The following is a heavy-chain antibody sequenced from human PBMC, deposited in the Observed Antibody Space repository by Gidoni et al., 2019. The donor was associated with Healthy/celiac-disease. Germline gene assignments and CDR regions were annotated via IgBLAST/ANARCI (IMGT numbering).Heavy chain of an antibody. Sequence: QVQLQQWGAGLLKPSETLSLTCAVYGGSFSGYYWSWIRQPPGKGLEWIGEINHSGSTNYNPSLKSRVTISVDTSKNQFSLKLSSVTAADTAVYYCARQRYYYDSSGYYFRPDYYYYGMDVWGQGTTVTVSS. CDR2: INHSGST. V-gene: IGHV4-34*01. D-gene: IGHD3-22*01. CDR3: ARQRYYYDSSGYYFRPDYYYYGMDV. J-gene: IGHJ6*02. CDR1: GGSFSGYY.